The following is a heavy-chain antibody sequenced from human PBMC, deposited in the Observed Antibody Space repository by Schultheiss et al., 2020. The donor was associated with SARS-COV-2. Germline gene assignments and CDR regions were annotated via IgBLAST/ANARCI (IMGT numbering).Heavy chain of an antibody. CDR2: IWYDGSNK. CDR1: GFTFSSYG. CDR3: ARRDPVWPVVVAATGLALFDY. V-gene: IGHV3-33*01. Sequence: GGSLRLSCAASGFTFSSYGMHWVRQAPGKGLEWVAVIWYDGSNKYYADSVKGRFTISRDNSKNTLYLQMNSLRAEDTAVYYCARRDPVWPVVVAATGLALFDYWGQGTLVTVSS. D-gene: IGHD2-15*01. J-gene: IGHJ4*02.